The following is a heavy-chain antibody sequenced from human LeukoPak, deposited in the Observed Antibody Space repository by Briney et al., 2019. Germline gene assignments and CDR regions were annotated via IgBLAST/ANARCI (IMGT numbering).Heavy chain of an antibody. CDR2: ISIDNGNT. Sequence: ASVKVSCKASGYTFTSYDINWVRQATGQGLEWMGWISIDNGNTIYAQKLQDRVTMTTDTSTNTAYMELRSLRSDDTAVYYCARDPRFGEPANIDFDSWGQGTLVTVSS. CDR1: GYTFTSYD. J-gene: IGHJ4*02. CDR3: ARDPRFGEPANIDFDS. V-gene: IGHV1-18*01. D-gene: IGHD3-10*01.